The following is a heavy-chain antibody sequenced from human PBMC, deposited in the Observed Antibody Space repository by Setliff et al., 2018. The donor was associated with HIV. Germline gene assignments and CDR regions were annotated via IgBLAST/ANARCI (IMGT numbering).Heavy chain of an antibody. CDR2: ISPGGSFM. J-gene: IGHJ6*02. CDR1: GFDFTSYT. V-gene: IGHV3-21*01. Sequence: GGSLRLSCAASGFDFTSYTMTWVRQAPGKGLEWVASISPGGSFMYYGDSIQGRFTISRDDAKSSLYLQMNSLKVEDTAVYYCTRKLAPGHGMDVWGQGTTVTVSS. D-gene: IGHD3-3*02. CDR3: TRKLAPGHGMDV.